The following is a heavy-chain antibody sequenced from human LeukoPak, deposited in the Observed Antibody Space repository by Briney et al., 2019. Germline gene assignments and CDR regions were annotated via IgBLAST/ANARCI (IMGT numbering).Heavy chain of an antibody. CDR3: ARPVGTTVSVDY. D-gene: IGHD1-26*01. V-gene: IGHV3-74*01. J-gene: IGHJ4*02. CDR2: ISPDGSTT. Sequence: GGSLRLSCAASGFTFSSHWMHWVRQAPGKGLVWASVISPDGSTTNYAEPVKGRFTISRDNAKNALYLQMNSLRAEDTAVYYCARPVGTTVSVDYWGQGTLVTVSS. CDR1: GFTFSSHW.